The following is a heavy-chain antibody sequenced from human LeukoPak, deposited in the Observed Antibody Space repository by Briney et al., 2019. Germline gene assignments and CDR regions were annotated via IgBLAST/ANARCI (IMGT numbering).Heavy chain of an antibody. CDR1: GFTVSSFA. Sequence: PGGSLRLSCAASGFTVSSFAMSWVRQAPGKGLEWVSGISGSGGSTHYADSVKGRFTISRDNSKNTLNLQMKSLRAEDTAVYYCAKDLRPIRRQFDYWGQGTLVTVSS. CDR3: AKDLRPIRRQFDY. CDR2: ISGSGGST. V-gene: IGHV3-23*01. D-gene: IGHD3-10*01. J-gene: IGHJ4*02.